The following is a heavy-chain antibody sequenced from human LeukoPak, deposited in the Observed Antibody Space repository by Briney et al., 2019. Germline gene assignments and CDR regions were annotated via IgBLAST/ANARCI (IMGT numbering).Heavy chain of an antibody. CDR1: GFTFSSYA. D-gene: IGHD3-10*01. V-gene: IGHV3-23*01. Sequence: GGSLRLSCAASGFTFSSYAMSWVRQAPGKGLECVSAISGSGGSTYYADSVKGRFTISRDNSKNTLYLQMNSLRAEDTAVYYCAKVQYVVQYYFDYWGQGTLVTVSS. CDR2: ISGSGGST. J-gene: IGHJ4*02. CDR3: AKVQYVVQYYFDY.